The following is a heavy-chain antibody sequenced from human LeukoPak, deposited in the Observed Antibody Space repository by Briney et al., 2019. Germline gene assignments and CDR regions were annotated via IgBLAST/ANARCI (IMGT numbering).Heavy chain of an antibody. CDR3: ASLKNSYDSSGYLVTDAFDI. J-gene: IGHJ3*02. CDR2: INPNHGGT. CDR1: GYIFTGYY. Sequence: SSVKVSCMASGYIFTGYYMHWVRPAPGQGLEWMGWINPNHGGTNYAQKLQGRVTMTTDTSTSTAYMELRSLRSDDTAVYYCASLKNSYDSSGYLVTDAFDIWGQGTMVTVSS. D-gene: IGHD3-22*01. V-gene: IGHV1-2*02.